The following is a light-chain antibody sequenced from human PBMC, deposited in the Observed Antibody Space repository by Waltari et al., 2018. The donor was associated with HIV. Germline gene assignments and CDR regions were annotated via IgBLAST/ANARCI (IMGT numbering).Light chain of an antibody. CDR2: SIS. J-gene: IGLJ3*02. V-gene: IGLV7-43*01. Sequence: TVVTQEPSLTLSPGGTVTLTCAFHTGAVTSGHYPHLFQQKPGQVPRALIYSISNKHSWTPARFSGSLLGGKAALTLSGVQPEDEAEYYCLLYYGGVWVFGGGTKLTVV. CDR1: TGAVTSGHY. CDR3: LLYYGGVWV.